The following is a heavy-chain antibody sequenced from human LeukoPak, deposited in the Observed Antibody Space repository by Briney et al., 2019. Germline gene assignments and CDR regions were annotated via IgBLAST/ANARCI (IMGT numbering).Heavy chain of an antibody. V-gene: IGHV4-31*03. CDR1: GCTLSTGVYY. Sequence: SETLSHTCTVSGCTLSTGVYYGSCIRQHPEKGLEWIGYSYYDGSTYYNPSLRSRVTISVDTSKNQFSLKLNSVTAADTAEYYCARADYSSPNLGGFHIWGQGTMVTVSS. CDR3: ARADYSSPNLGGFHI. D-gene: IGHD4-11*01. J-gene: IGHJ3*02. CDR2: SYYDGST.